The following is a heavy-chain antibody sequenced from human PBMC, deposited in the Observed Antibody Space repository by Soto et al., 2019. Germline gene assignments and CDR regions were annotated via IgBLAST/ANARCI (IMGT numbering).Heavy chain of an antibody. CDR3: AHAFLHLERLYAFDI. CDR2: IYWDDDK. CDR1: GFSLSTSGVG. Sequence: QITLKESGPTLVKPTQTLTLTCTFSGFSLSTSGVGVGWIRQPPGKALEWLALIYWDDDKRSSPSLKSRLTITKDTPKNQVVLTMTNMDPVDTATYYCAHAFLHLERLYAFDIWGQGTMVTVSS. J-gene: IGHJ3*02. V-gene: IGHV2-5*02. D-gene: IGHD1-1*01.